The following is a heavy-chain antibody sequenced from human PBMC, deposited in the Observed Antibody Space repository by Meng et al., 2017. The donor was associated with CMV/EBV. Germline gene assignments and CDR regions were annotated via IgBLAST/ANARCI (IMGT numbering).Heavy chain of an antibody. CDR3: ARVTSRVAGAFDY. CDR1: GGSISSGDYY. CDR2: IYYSGST. D-gene: IGHD1-14*01. J-gene: IGHJ4*02. V-gene: IGHV4-30-4*08. Sequence: QGKLQESGPGLVKPSQTLSLTCTGSGGSISSGDYYWSWIRQPPGKGLEWIGYIYYSGSTYYNPSLKSRVTISVDTSKNQFSLKLSSVTAADTAVYYCARVTSRVAGAFDYWGQGTLVTVSS.